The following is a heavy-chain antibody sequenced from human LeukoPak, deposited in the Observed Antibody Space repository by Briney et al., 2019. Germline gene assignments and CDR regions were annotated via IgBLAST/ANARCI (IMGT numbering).Heavy chain of an antibody. CDR3: AAVGYCISTSCYTYY. CDR1: GFTFTSSA. CDR2: IFVGSGNT. D-gene: IGHD2-2*02. Sequence: ASVKVSCKACGFTFTSSAMQWVRQARGQRLEGIGWIFVGSGNTNYAQKFQERVTITRDMSTRTAYMELSSLRSEDTAVYYCAAVGYCISTSCYTYYWGQGTLVTVSS. V-gene: IGHV1-58*02. J-gene: IGHJ4*02.